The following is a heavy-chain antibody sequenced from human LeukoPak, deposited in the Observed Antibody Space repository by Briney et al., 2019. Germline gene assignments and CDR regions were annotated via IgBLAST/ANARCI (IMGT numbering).Heavy chain of an antibody. V-gene: IGHV4-30-2*01. J-gene: IGHJ3*02. Sequence: SQTLSLTCAVSGGSISSGGYSWSWIRQPPGKGLEWIGYIYHSGSTYYNPSLKSRVTISVDRSKNQFSLKLSSVTAADTAVYYCARGRTVTGDAFDIWGQGTMVTVSS. CDR1: GGSISSGGYS. CDR2: IYHSGST. D-gene: IGHD4-17*01. CDR3: ARGRTVTGDAFDI.